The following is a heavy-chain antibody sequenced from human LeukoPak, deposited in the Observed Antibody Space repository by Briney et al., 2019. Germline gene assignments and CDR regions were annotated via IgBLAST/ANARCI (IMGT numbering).Heavy chain of an antibody. V-gene: IGHV3-48*04. D-gene: IGHD4-17*01. CDR3: ARVRGPTVTTMYFDY. J-gene: IGHJ4*02. Sequence: GGSLRLSCAGSGFIFRSHGMIWVGQAQGRGLEWVSYISPGGNTIYYADSMKGRFTVSRDDAKNSLSLHMNSLRAEDTAVYYCARVRGPTVTTMYFDYWGQGTLVTVSS. CDR1: GFIFRSHG. CDR2: ISPGGNTI.